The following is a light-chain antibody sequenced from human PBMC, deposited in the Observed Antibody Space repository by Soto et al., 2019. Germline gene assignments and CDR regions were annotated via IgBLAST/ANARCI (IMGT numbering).Light chain of an antibody. CDR1: QSISGW. CDR2: DAS. CDR3: QHYDSYPWA. Sequence: DIQMTQSPSSLSASVGDRVTITCRASQSISGWLAWYQQKPGEAPKVLIYDASSLESGVPSRFSGSGSGTEVSLTISGLQPDDFAAYYCQHYDSYPWAFGQRTKVEIK. V-gene: IGKV1-5*01. J-gene: IGKJ1*01.